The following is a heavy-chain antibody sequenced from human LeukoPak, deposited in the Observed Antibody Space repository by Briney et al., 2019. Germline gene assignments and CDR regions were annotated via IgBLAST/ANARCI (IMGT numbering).Heavy chain of an antibody. CDR1: GGSFSGYY. V-gene: IGHV4-34*01. CDR2: INHSGST. Sequence: PSETLSLTCAVYGGSFSGYYWSWIRQPPGKGLEWIGEINHSGSTNCNPSLKSRVTISVDTSKNQFSLKLSSVTAADTAVYYCARVDSGYDQRPDYWGQGTLVTVSS. CDR3: ARVDSGYDQRPDY. J-gene: IGHJ4*02. D-gene: IGHD5-12*01.